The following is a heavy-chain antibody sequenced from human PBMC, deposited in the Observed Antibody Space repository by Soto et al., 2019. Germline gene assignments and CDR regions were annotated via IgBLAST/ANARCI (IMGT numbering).Heavy chain of an antibody. D-gene: IGHD3-22*01. J-gene: IGHJ5*02. CDR3: DRVQYYASSGHDSLSFDP. V-gene: IGHV4-30-2*01. CDR1: GGSISSGGYS. Sequence: SWTLSLTCAVSGGSISSGGYSWSWIRQPPGKGLEWIGYIYHSGSTYYNPSLKSRVTISVDRSKNQFSLKLSSVTAADTAGYYCDRVQYYASSGHDSLSFDPWGQGTLVTGS. CDR2: IYHSGST.